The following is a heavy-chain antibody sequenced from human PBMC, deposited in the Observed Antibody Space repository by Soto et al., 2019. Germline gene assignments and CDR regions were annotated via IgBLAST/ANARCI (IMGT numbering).Heavy chain of an antibody. V-gene: IGHV4-34*01. CDR1: GGSFSCHY. CDR2: INLGGST. D-gene: IGHD6-13*01. Sequence: PSETLSLTCAVYGGSFSCHYWSWVRQPPGRGLEWIGEINLGGSTNYNPSLKSRVTISVDTSKNQFSLNLRSVAAADTAVYYCARGLPGYSSSWYDSWGQGTLVTVSS. J-gene: IGHJ5*02. CDR3: ARGLPGYSSSWYDS.